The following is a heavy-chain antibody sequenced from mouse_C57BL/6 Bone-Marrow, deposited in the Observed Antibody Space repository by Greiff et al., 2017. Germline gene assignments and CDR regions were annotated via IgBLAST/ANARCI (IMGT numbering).Heavy chain of an antibody. CDR1: GYTFTSYT. J-gene: IGHJ4*01. CDR3: ARCGDYKGYAMDY. CDR2: INPRSGYT. Sequence: QVQLQQSGAELARPGASVKMSCKASGYTFTSYTMHWVKQRPGQGLEWIGYINPRSGYTKYNPKFKGKATLTADKSSNTAYMQLSSLTSEDSAVYYGARCGDYKGYAMDYWGQGTSVTVSS. D-gene: IGHD2-13*01. V-gene: IGHV1-4*01.